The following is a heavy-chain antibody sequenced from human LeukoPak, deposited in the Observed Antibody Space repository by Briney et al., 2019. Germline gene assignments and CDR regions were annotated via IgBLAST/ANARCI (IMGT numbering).Heavy chain of an antibody. Sequence: SETLSLTCTVYGGSISSSSYYWGWIHQPPGKGLEWIVSIYYSGSTYYNPSLKSRVTISVDTSKNQFSLKLSSVTAADTAVYYCARGATVTPRGAFDIWGQGTMVTVSS. D-gene: IGHD4-17*01. J-gene: IGHJ3*02. CDR2: IYYSGST. V-gene: IGHV4-39*07. CDR1: GGSISSSSYY. CDR3: ARGATVTPRGAFDI.